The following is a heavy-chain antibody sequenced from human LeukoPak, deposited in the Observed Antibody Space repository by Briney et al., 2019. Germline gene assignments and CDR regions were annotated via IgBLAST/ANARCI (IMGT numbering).Heavy chain of an antibody. V-gene: IGHV1-8*01. D-gene: IGHD1-26*01. CDR1: GYTFTSYD. J-gene: IGHJ6*02. CDR2: MNPNSGNT. Sequence: ASVKVSCKASGYTFTSYDINWVRQATGQGLEWMGWMNPNSGNTGYAQKFQGRVTMTWNTPISTAYMELSSLGSEDTAVYYCARLGDSGSYSGYGMDVWGQGTTVTVSS. CDR3: ARLGDSGSYSGYGMDV.